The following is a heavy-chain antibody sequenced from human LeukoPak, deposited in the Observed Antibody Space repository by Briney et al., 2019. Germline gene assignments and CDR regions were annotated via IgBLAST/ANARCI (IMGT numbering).Heavy chain of an antibody. J-gene: IGHJ3*02. Sequence: SETLSLTCTVSGGSISSGGYYWSWFRQHPANGLEWIGHIYYSGTTNYNPSLKSRITISIDTSKNQFSLKLNSVTAADTAVYYCARLAGWIQLWYDAFDIWGQGTMVTVSS. CDR3: ARLAGWIQLWYDAFDI. CDR2: IYYSGTT. CDR1: GGSISSGGYY. V-gene: IGHV4-31*03. D-gene: IGHD5-18*01.